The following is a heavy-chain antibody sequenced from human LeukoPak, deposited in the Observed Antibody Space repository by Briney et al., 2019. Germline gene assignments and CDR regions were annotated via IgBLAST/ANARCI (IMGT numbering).Heavy chain of an antibody. CDR1: GFTFDAYA. V-gene: IGHV3-9*03. CDR3: AKAGAYGDLLVGLFDY. CDR2: ISWDSGRI. D-gene: IGHD4-17*01. Sequence: GGSLRLSCAASGFTFDAYAMHWVRQAPGKGLEWVSGISWDSGRIGYADSVKGRFTISRDNTKNSLYLQMNSLAVEDMAFYYCAKAGAYGDLLVGLFDYWGQGALVTVSS. J-gene: IGHJ4*02.